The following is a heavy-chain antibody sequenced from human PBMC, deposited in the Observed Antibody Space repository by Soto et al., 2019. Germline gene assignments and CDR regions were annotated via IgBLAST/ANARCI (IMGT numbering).Heavy chain of an antibody. J-gene: IGHJ1*01. Sequence: GGSLRLSCAASGFTFVDYAMTWVRQSPGEGLEWVSTISGSGGSTYYADSVKGRFTISRDNSKNTLNLQMNSLRVEDTAMYYCARGHSSGWYGGSFHHWGQGTLVTVSS. CDR2: ISGSGGST. D-gene: IGHD6-19*01. CDR1: GFTFVDYA. V-gene: IGHV3-23*01. CDR3: ARGHSSGWYGGSFHH.